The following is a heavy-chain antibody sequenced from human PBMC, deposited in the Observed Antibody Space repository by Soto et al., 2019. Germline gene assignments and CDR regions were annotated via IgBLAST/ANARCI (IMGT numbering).Heavy chain of an antibody. CDR2: IRSKADSYAT. J-gene: IGHJ4*02. Sequence: EVQLVESGGGLVQPGGSLKLSCAASGFTFSDSTMHWVRQASGKGLEWVGRIRSKADSYATAYAASVKGRFTVSRDDSKNTAYLEMNSLKIEDTAVYYCVRSLSSASDYWGQGTLVTVSS. D-gene: IGHD2-2*01. CDR3: VRSLSSASDY. CDR1: GFTFSDST. V-gene: IGHV3-73*02.